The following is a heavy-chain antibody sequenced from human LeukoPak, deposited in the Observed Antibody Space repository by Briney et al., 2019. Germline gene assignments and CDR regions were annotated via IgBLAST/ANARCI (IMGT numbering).Heavy chain of an antibody. Sequence: GGSLRLSCAASGFTFSSYAMHWVRQAPGKGLEWVAVISYDGSNKYYADSVKGRFTISRDNSKSTLYLQMNSLGAEDTAVYYCARGSSFIGDYFDYWGQGTLVTVSS. V-gene: IGHV3-30*04. CDR1: GFTFSSYA. CDR2: ISYDGSNK. CDR3: ARGSSFIGDYFDY. D-gene: IGHD3-10*01. J-gene: IGHJ4*02.